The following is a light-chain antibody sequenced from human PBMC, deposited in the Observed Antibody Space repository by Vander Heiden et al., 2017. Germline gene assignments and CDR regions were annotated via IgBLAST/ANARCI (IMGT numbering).Light chain of an antibody. CDR1: QSVSSSY. CDR2: GAS. CDR3: QQYGSSPRVT. J-gene: IGKJ1*01. V-gene: IGKV3-20*01. Sequence: DIVLTQSPGTLSLSPGERATLSCRASQSVSSSYLAWYQQKPGQAPRLLIYGASSRATGIPDRFSGSGSGTDFTLTISRLEPEDFAVYYCQQYGSSPRVTFGQGTKVEIK.